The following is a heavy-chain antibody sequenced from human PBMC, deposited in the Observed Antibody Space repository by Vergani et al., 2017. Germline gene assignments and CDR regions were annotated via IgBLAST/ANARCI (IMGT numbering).Heavy chain of an antibody. D-gene: IGHD6-19*01. J-gene: IGHJ3*02. CDR3: ARHLWVASSGWYDAFDI. V-gene: IGHV4-39*01. CDR2: IYYSGST. CDR1: NDSVSNTFYY. Sequence: QVQLQESGPGLVKPSETLSLTCTVSNDSVSNTFYYWGWIRQTPGKGLEWIGSIYYSGSTYYNPSLKSRVTISVDTSKNQFSLKLSSVTAADTAVYYCARHLWVASSGWYDAFDIWGQGTMVTVSS.